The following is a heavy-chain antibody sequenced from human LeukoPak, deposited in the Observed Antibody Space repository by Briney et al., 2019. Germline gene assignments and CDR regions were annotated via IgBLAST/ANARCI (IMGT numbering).Heavy chain of an antibody. CDR1: GFTFSDYY. CDR2: ISSSGSTI. J-gene: IGHJ4*02. V-gene: IGHV3-11*04. Sequence: PGGSLRLSCAASGFTFSDYYMSWIRQAPGKGLEWVSYISSSGSTIYYADSVKGRFTISRDNAKNSLYLQMNSLRAEDTAVYYCASALDDLPVEFDYWGQGTLVTVSS. CDR3: ASALDDLPVEFDY. D-gene: IGHD1-1*01.